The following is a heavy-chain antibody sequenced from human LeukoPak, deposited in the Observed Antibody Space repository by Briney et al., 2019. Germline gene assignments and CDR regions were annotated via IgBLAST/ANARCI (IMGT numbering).Heavy chain of an antibody. CDR1: GGSISSYY. Sequence: PSETLSLTCTVSGGSISSYYWSWIRQPPGKGLEWIGYIYYSGSTNYNPSLKSRVTISVDTPKNQFSLKLSSVTAADTAVYYCARARSLGFYYYYMDVWGKGTTVTVSS. CDR2: IYYSGST. V-gene: IGHV4-59*12. J-gene: IGHJ6*03. CDR3: ARARSLGFYYYYMDV.